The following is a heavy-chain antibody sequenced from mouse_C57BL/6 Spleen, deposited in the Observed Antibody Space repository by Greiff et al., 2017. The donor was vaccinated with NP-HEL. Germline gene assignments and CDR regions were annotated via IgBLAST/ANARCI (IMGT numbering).Heavy chain of an antibody. J-gene: IGHJ1*03. CDR1: GYTFTDYY. Sequence: EVQLQQSGPVLVKPGASVKMSCKASGYTFTDYYMNWVKQSHGKSLEWIGVINPYNGGTSYNQKFKGKATLTVDKSSSTAYMELNSLTSEDSAVYYCARAGDMVTTRYFDVWGTGTTVTVSS. CDR3: ARAGDMVTTRYFDV. V-gene: IGHV1-19*01. D-gene: IGHD2-2*01. CDR2: INPYNGGT.